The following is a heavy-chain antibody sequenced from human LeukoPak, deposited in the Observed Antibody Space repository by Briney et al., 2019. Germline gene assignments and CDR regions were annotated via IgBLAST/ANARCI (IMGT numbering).Heavy chain of an antibody. D-gene: IGHD1-26*01. Sequence: ASAKVSCKASGYTFTGYYMHWVRQAPGQGLEWMGWINPNSGGTNYAQKFQGRVTMTRDTSISTAYMELSRLRSDDTAVYNCARGRLSAGWEIRPKFDYWGQGTLVTVSS. CDR3: ARGRLSAGWEIRPKFDY. V-gene: IGHV1-2*02. CDR2: INPNSGGT. CDR1: GYTFTGYY. J-gene: IGHJ4*02.